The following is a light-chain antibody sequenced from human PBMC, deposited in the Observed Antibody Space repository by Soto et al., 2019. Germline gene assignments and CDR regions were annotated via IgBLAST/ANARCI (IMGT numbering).Light chain of an antibody. V-gene: IGLV2-14*03. Sequence: QSALTQPASVSGSPGQSITISFTGTSSDVGGYNYVSWYQQHPGKGPKLMIYEVSNRPSGVSNRFSGSKSGNTATLTISGLQAEDEADYYCQSHDSSLSGFYVFGTGTKVTVL. CDR3: QSHDSSLSGFYV. CDR2: EVS. CDR1: SSDVGGYNY. J-gene: IGLJ1*01.